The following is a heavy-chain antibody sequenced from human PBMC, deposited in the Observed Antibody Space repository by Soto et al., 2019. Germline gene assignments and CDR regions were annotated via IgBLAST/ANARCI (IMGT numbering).Heavy chain of an antibody. D-gene: IGHD6-13*01. V-gene: IGHV4-31*03. CDR1: GGSISSGGYY. Sequence: SAPPSITCTFSGGSISSGGYYCCWIRQHPGKGLEWIGYIYYRGSTYYNPSLKSRVTISVDTSKNQFSLKLSSVTAADTVVYYCARAKKGIAAAENWFDPWGQGTLVTVSS. CDR3: ARAKKGIAAAENWFDP. CDR2: IYYRGST. J-gene: IGHJ5*02.